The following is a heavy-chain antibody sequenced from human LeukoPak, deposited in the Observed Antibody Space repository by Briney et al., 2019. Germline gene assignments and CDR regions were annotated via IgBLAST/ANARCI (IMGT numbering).Heavy chain of an antibody. D-gene: IGHD1-26*01. Sequence: GGSLRLSCEASGFIFDEYGLNWVRQAPGKGLEWVSSISGSSSDIYYADSVKGRFTISRDNSKNSLYLQMKSLRAEDTALYYCARRGYHDYSGFDYWGQGTLVTVSS. CDR1: GFIFDEYG. J-gene: IGHJ4*02. CDR3: ARRGYHDYSGFDY. V-gene: IGHV3-21*01. CDR2: ISGSSSDI.